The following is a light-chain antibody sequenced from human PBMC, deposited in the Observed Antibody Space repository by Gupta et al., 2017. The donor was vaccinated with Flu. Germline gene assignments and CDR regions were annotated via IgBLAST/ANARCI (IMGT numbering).Light chain of an antibody. V-gene: IGKV2-28*01. CDR3: MQALQTPRT. CDR2: LGS. CDR1: QSLLHSNGYNY. J-gene: IGKJ1*01. Sequence: DIVMTQSPLSLPVSHGEPAYISCRSSQSLLHSNGYNYLDWYLQKPGQSPQLLVYLGSNRASRVPNRFSGSGSGTGFTLKISRVEAEDVGVYYCMQALQTPRTFGQGTKVEIK.